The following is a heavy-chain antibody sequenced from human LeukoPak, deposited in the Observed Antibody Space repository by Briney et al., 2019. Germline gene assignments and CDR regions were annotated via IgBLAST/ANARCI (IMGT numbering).Heavy chain of an antibody. CDR2: IYYSGST. Sequence: SETLSLTCTVSGGSISSYYWSWIRQPPGKGLEWIGSIYYSGSTYYNPSLKSPVTISVDTSKNQFSLKLSSVTAADAAVYYCARDPPGGIGEYFQHWGQGTLVTVSS. CDR3: ARDPPGGIGEYFQH. V-gene: IGHV4-39*07. CDR1: GGSISSYY. D-gene: IGHD2-15*01. J-gene: IGHJ1*01.